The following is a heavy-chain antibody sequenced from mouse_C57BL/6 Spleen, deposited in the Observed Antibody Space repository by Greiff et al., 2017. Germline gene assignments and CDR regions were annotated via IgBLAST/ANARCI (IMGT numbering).Heavy chain of an antibody. D-gene: IGHD4-1*02. V-gene: IGHV2-2*01. J-gene: IGHJ3*01. Sequence: VQLQQSGPGLVQPSQSLSITCTASGFPLTSYGVHWVRQSPGKGLEWLGVIWSGGSTDYNAAFISRLSISKDNSKSQVFFKMNSLQADDTAIYYCAREKSTGTAFAYWGQGTLVTVSA. CDR2: IWSGGST. CDR1: GFPLTSYG. CDR3: AREKSTGTAFAY.